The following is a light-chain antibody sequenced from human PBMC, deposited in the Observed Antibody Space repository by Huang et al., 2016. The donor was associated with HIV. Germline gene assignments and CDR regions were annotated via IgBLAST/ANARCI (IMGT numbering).Light chain of an antibody. CDR2: AAS. CDR1: QGISSY. Sequence: AIRITQSPSSLSASTGDRVNSTCRASQGISSYLAWYQQKPGKAPKLLIYAASTLQSGVPSRCGGSGSGTEFTLTISCLQSEDFATYYCQQYYSYPPYTFGQGTKLEIK. J-gene: IGKJ2*01. V-gene: IGKV1-8*01. CDR3: QQYYSYPPYT.